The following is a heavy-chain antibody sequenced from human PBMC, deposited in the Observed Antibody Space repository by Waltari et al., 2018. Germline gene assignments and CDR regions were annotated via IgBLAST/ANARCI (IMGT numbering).Heavy chain of an antibody. CDR3: ARSGVAGCSHP. Sequence: QVQLVQSGAEVKKPGSSVKVSCKASGGTFSSYALSWVRQAPGQWLEWMGRTIPIFGTANYAQKFHGGVTITADKSTSTAYMELSSLRSEDTAVYYCARSGVAGCSHPWGQGTLVTVSS. V-gene: IGHV1-69*08. CDR2: TIPIFGTA. J-gene: IGHJ5*02. D-gene: IGHD6-19*01. CDR1: GGTFSSYA.